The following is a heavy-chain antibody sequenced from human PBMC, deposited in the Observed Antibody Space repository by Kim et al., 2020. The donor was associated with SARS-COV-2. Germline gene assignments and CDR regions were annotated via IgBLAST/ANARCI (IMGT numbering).Heavy chain of an antibody. V-gene: IGHV3-74*01. J-gene: IGHJ5*02. Sequence: DSVKGRLTISRDTTKNTLYLQMNSLRAEDTAVYYCARGSVYGSGPNYFDPWGQGTLVTVSS. D-gene: IGHD3-10*01. CDR3: ARGSVYGSGPNYFDP.